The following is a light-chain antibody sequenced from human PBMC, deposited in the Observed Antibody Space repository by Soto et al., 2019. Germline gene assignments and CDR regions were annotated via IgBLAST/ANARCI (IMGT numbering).Light chain of an antibody. CDR1: NSDIGNYDF. CDR3: SSYTSTSSFYV. CDR2: DVS. V-gene: IGLV2-14*03. J-gene: IGLJ1*01. Sequence: QSALTQPASVSGSPGQSITISCTGANSDIGNYDFVSWYRQHPGEAPKVLIFDVSNRPSGISNRFSGSKSGNTASLTIYRLQAEDEADYFCSSYTSTSSFYVFGTGTKLTVL.